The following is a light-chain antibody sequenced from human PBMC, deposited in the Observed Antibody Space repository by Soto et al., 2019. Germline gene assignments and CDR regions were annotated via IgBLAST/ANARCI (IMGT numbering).Light chain of an antibody. J-gene: IGLJ2*01. V-gene: IGLV4-69*01. CDR3: QTWGTGIHVV. CDR1: SGHSSYA. CDR2: LNSDGSH. Sequence: QAVVTQSPSASASLGASVKLTCTLSSGHSSYAIAWHQQQPEKGPRYLMKLNSDGSHSKGDGIPDRFSSSSSGAERYLTISSLQSEDEADYYCQTWGTGIHVVFGGGTKLTVL.